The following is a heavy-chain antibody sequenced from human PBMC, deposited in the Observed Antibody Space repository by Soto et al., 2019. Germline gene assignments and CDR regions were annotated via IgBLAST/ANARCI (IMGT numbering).Heavy chain of an antibody. D-gene: IGHD2-2*01. J-gene: IGHJ4*02. Sequence: ASVKVSCKASGYTFTSYDINWVRQATGQGLEWMGWMNPNSGNTGYAQKFQGRVTMTRNTSISTAYMELSSLRSEDTAVYYFGREYCSSTSCYDYSDYWGKGTLVTVSS. CDR2: MNPNSGNT. CDR1: GYTFTSYD. CDR3: GREYCSSTSCYDYSDY. V-gene: IGHV1-8*01.